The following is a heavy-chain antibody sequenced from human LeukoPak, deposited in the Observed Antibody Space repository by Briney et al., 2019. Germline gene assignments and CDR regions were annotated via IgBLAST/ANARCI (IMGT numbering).Heavy chain of an antibody. Sequence: PSETLSLTYTVSGGSLSSYYWSWLRQPAGKGLEWIGRIYTSGSTNYNPSLKSRVTISVGTSKNQFSLKLSSVTAADTAVYYCASGYCSGGSCYGRIGYWGQGTLVTVSS. J-gene: IGHJ4*02. CDR1: GGSLSSYY. D-gene: IGHD2-15*01. CDR2: IYTSGST. V-gene: IGHV4-4*07. CDR3: ASGYCSGGSCYGRIGY.